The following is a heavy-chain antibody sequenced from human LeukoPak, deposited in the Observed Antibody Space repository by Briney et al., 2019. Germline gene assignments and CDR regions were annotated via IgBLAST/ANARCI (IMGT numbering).Heavy chain of an antibody. CDR3: ARVNCSGGSCYSNRGAFDI. CDR1: GGSISSGSYY. CDR2: IYYSGST. J-gene: IGHJ3*02. D-gene: IGHD2-15*01. Sequence: SETLSLTCTVSGGSISSGSYYWSWIRQPAGKGLEWIGYIYYSGSTNYNPSLKSRVTMSVDTSKKQFSLKLSSVTAADTAIYYCARVNCSGGSCYSNRGAFDIWGQGTMVTVSS. V-gene: IGHV4-61*10.